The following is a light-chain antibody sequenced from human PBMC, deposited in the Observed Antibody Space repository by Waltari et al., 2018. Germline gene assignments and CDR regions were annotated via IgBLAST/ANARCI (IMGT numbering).Light chain of an antibody. CDR3: QTGGHGTWV. Sequence: QLVVTQSPSASASLGASVKLTCTLSSGHSSNVIAWLQQQPEKGPHYLMKVNSDGSHSRGDEIPDRFSGSSSGAERYLTISSLQAEDEADYYCQTGGHGTWVFGGGTKLTVL. CDR1: SGHSSNV. J-gene: IGLJ3*02. V-gene: IGLV4-69*01. CDR2: VNSDGSH.